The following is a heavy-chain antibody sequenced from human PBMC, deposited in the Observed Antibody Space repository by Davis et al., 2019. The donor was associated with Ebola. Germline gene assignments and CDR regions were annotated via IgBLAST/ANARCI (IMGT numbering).Heavy chain of an antibody. D-gene: IGHD3-3*01. CDR1: GFTVSSNY. J-gene: IGHJ4*02. V-gene: IGHV3-66*01. CDR3: ARALYYDFWSGYNYYFDY. Sequence: GGSLRLSCAASGFTVSSNYMSWVRQAPGKGLEWVSIIYSGGNTNYADSVKGRLTISRDNSKNTLYLQMNSLRAEDTAVYYCARALYYDFWSGYNYYFDYWGQGTLVTVSS. CDR2: IYSGGNT.